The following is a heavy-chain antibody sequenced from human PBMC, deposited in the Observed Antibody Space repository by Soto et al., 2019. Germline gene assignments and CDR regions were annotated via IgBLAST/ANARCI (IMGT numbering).Heavy chain of an antibody. CDR2: INHSGST. J-gene: IGHJ6*02. CDR3: XXXLVXXXXXXXXXXXGMDV. V-gene: IGHV4-34*01. Sequence: QVQLQQWGAGLLKPSETLSLTCAVYGGSFSGYYWSWIRQPPGKGLEWIGEINHSGSTNYNPSLKSRVTISVDTSKNQFSLKLSSVTAXDTXXXXXXXXLVXXXXXXXXXXXGMDVWGQGTTVTVSS. CDR1: GGSFSGYY.